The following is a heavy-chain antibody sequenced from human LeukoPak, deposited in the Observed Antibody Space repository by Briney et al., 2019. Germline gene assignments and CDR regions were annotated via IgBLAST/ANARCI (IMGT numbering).Heavy chain of an antibody. CDR3: ARAICSGGSCYLQNWFDP. CDR2: IYTSGST. Sequence: PSETLSLTCTVSGGSISSYYWSWIWQPAGKGLEWIGRIYTSGSTNYNPSLKSRVTMSVDTSKNQFSLKLSSVTAADTAVYYYARAICSGGSCYLQNWFDPWGQGTLVTVSS. V-gene: IGHV4-4*07. J-gene: IGHJ5*02. D-gene: IGHD2-15*01. CDR1: GGSISSYY.